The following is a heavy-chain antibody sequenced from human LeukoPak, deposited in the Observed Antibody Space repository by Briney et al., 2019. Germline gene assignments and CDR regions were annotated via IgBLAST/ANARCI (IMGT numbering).Heavy chain of an antibody. CDR3: ARTEWRPGNYYDSSGYYAY. J-gene: IGHJ4*02. V-gene: IGHV1-2*02. Sequence: ASVKVSCKASGYTFTGYYMHWVRQAPGQGLECMGWINPNSGGTNYAQKFQGRVTMTRDMSTSTVYMELSSLRSEDTAVYYCARTEWRPGNYYDSSGYYAYWGQGTLVTVSS. CDR1: GYTFTGYY. D-gene: IGHD3-22*01. CDR2: INPNSGGT.